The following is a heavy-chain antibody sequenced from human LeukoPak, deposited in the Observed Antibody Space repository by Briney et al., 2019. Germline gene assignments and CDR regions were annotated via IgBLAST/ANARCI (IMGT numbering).Heavy chain of an antibody. D-gene: IGHD6-19*01. CDR3: AIDCSSDCSQAFDI. Sequence: GGSLRLSCASSGFTLSNFWMSCVRHAPRKGLEWVAVKKQDGTQKDYVDSMECRFTISRDNAKNSLYLQMNSLRVEDTAVYYCAIDCSSDCSQAFDIWGQGTMVTVSS. J-gene: IGHJ3*02. V-gene: IGHV3-7*03. CDR1: GFTLSNFW. CDR2: KKQDGTQK.